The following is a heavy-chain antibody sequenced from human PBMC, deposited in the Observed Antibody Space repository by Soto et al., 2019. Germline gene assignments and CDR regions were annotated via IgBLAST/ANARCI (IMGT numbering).Heavy chain of an antibody. CDR2: IYYNGST. Sequence: SETLSLTCTVSGGSISSYYWSWIRQPPGKGLEWIGYIYYNGSTNYNPSLKSRVTISVDTSKNQFSLKLSSATAADTAAYYCARTYYDFWSGYWRWFDPWGQGTLVTVSS. CDR1: GGSISSYY. D-gene: IGHD3-3*01. V-gene: IGHV4-59*01. J-gene: IGHJ5*02. CDR3: ARTYYDFWSGYWRWFDP.